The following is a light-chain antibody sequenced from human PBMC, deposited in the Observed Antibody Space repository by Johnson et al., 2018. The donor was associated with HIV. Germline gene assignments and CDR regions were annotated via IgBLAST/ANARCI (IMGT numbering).Light chain of an antibody. Sequence: QKVTISCSGSSSNIGNNYVSWYQQLPGTAPKLLIYDNNQRPSGIPDRFSGSKSGTSATLGITGLQTGDEADYYCGTWDSSLSAGGVFGTGTKVTVL. V-gene: IGLV1-51*01. J-gene: IGLJ1*01. CDR3: GTWDSSLSAGGV. CDR1: SSNIGNNY. CDR2: DNN.